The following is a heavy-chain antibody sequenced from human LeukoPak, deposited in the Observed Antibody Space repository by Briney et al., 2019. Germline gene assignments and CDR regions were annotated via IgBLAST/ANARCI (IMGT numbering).Heavy chain of an antibody. Sequence: ASETLSLTCAVYGGSFSGYYWSWIRQPPGKGLEWIGEINHSGSTNYNPSLKSRVTISVDTSKNQFSLKLSSVTAADTAVYYCARVRGPRGKYCSSTSCYVKDYWGQGTLVTVSS. CDR2: INHSGST. J-gene: IGHJ4*02. CDR3: ARVRGPRGKYCSSTSCYVKDY. D-gene: IGHD2-2*01. CDR1: GGSFSGYY. V-gene: IGHV4-34*01.